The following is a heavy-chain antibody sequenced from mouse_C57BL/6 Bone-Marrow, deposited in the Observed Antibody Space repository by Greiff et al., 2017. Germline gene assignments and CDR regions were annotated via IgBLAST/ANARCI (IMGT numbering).Heavy chain of an antibody. D-gene: IGHD2-2*01. CDR2: IDPETGGT. CDR1: GYTFTDYE. J-gene: IGHJ2*01. V-gene: IGHV1-15*01. CDR3: TSTMVTTRGYYVDY. Sequence: QVQLQQSGAELVRPGASVTLSCKASGYTFTDYEMHWVKQTPVHGLEWIGAIDPETGGTAYNQKFKGKAILTADKSSSTAYMELRSLTSEDSAVYYCTSTMVTTRGYYVDYWGQGTTLTVSS.